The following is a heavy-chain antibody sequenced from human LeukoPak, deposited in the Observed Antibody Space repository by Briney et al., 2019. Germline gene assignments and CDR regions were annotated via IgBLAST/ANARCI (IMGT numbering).Heavy chain of an antibody. D-gene: IGHD4-17*01. J-gene: IGHJ4*02. CDR1: GFTLSDYG. CDR3: TKEGGPMSATTERYSFDH. Sequence: PGRSLRLSCAASGFTLSDYGMHGARQAPGKGLEWGTVISNEGRVQYYADSVKGRFTISRDNSENTLSPQMNSLRADDTAVYYCTKEGGPMSATTERYSFDHWGGRAMVAVSS. CDR2: ISNEGRVQ. V-gene: IGHV3-30*18.